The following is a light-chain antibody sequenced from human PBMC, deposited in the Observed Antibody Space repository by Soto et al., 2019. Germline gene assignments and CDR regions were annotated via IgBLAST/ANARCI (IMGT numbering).Light chain of an antibody. J-gene: IGKJ5*01. CDR2: AIS. Sequence: SPSSLSASVGDRVTITCRASQSISTYVNWLQQKPGTAPKLLIYAISNLQSGVPSRFSGSGSGTDFTLTISSLQPEDFATYYCKHTYITPPGLGQGTRLEIK. CDR1: QSISTY. V-gene: IGKV1-39*01. CDR3: KHTYITPPG.